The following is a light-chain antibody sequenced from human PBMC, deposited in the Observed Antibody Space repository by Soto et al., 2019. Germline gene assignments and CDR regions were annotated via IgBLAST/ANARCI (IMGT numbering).Light chain of an antibody. V-gene: IGKV3-20*01. CDR2: GAS. CDR3: QQYGSSPLT. J-gene: IGKJ4*01. CDR1: QSVSCSY. Sequence: EIVLTQSPGTLSLSPGERATLSCRASQSVSCSYLAWYQQKPGQAPRLLIYGASSRATGIPDRFSASGSGTDFTLAISRLEPEDFAVYYCQQYGSSPLTFGGGTKVEIK.